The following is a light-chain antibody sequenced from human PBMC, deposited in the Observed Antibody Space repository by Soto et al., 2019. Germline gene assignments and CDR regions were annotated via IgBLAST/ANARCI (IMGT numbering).Light chain of an antibody. CDR3: SAWDDSLNGVL. Sequence: QSVLTQPSSASGTPGQRVTISCSGSSSNIGSNTVNWYQQLPGTAPKLLIYSNSQRPPGVPDRFSGSKSGTSVSLAISGLQSEDEADYYCSAWDDSLNGVLFGGGTKVTVL. J-gene: IGLJ2*01. CDR1: SSNIGSNT. V-gene: IGLV1-44*01. CDR2: SNS.